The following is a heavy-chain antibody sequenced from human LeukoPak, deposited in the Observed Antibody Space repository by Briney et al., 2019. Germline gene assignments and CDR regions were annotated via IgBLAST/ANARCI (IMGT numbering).Heavy chain of an antibody. V-gene: IGHV4-59*01. CDR2: IYYSGST. Sequence: SETLSLTCTVSGGSISSYYWSWIRQPPGKGLEWIGYIYYSGSTNYNPSLKSRVTISVDTSKNQFSLKLSSVTAADTAVYYCARMNGQDPNWFDPWGQGTLVTVSS. CDR3: ARMNGQDPNWFDP. J-gene: IGHJ5*02. D-gene: IGHD2-8*01. CDR1: GGSISSYY.